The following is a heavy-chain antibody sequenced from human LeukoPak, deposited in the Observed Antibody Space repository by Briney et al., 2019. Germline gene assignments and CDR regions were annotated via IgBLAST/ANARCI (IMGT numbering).Heavy chain of an antibody. CDR2: IYSGGST. V-gene: IGHV3-66*01. D-gene: IGHD6-25*01. CDR3: ARERGHLEY. Sequence: PGGSLRLSCVVSGFTVSSNYMSWFRQAPGKGLEWVSVIYSGGSTYYADSVKGRFTISRDNSKNTLYLQMNSLRAEDTAVYYCARERGHLEYWGQGTLVTVSS. CDR1: GFTVSSNY. J-gene: IGHJ4*02.